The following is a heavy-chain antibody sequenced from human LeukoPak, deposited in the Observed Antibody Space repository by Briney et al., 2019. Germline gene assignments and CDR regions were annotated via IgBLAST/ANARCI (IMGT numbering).Heavy chain of an antibody. Sequence: GGSLRLSFSAFGSTFIEDSMDYVRQAPGKGLEWVGRTRNKANSYTTEYAASVKGRFTISRDDSKNSLYLQMNSLKTEDTAVYSYARVADWGGECLVFDYWGQGTLVTVSS. CDR1: GSTFIEDS. CDR2: TRNKANSYTT. CDR3: ARVADWGGECLVFDY. D-gene: IGHD2-21*01. J-gene: IGHJ4*02. V-gene: IGHV3-72*01.